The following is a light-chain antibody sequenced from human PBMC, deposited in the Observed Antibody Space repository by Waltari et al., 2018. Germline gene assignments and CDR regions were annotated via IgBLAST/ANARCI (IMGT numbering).Light chain of an antibody. J-gene: IGKJ2*01. CDR1: QNILYNSDNKNY. V-gene: IGKV4-1*01. Sequence: DIVMTQSPDSLAVSLGDRVTINCRFIQNILYNSDNKNYLAWFQQKPGQPPKLLIYWASTRESGVPDRFSGSGSGTEFTLTISSLQAADVAVYYCQQCYSTPYTFGQGTKLEIK. CDR3: QQCYSTPYT. CDR2: WAS.